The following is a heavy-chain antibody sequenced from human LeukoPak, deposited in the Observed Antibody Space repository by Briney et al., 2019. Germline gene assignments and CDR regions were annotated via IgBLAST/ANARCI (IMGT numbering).Heavy chain of an antibody. CDR2: INTYNGDT. Sequence: ASVKVSCKASGYTFTNYGITWVRQALGQGLEWMGWINTYNGDTNYAQKLPGRVTMTTDTSTDTAYMELRSLRSVDTAMYYCARRKSSGYSSDDYWGQGTLVTVSS. D-gene: IGHD3-22*01. CDR3: ARRKSSGYSSDDY. V-gene: IGHV1-18*01. J-gene: IGHJ4*02. CDR1: GYTFTNYG.